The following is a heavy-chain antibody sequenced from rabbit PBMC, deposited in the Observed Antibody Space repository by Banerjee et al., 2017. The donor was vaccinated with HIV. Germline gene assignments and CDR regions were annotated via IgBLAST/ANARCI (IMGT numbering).Heavy chain of an antibody. V-gene: IGHV1S43*01. CDR2: IVTSTGST. CDR3: ARFIAGYAGYGYANL. J-gene: IGHJ4*01. D-gene: IGHD6-1*01. CDR1: GIDFSNHYY. Sequence: QSLEESGGDLVKPGASLTLTCKASGIDFSNHYYMCWVRQAPGKGLELIACIVTSTGSTWYASWVNGRFAISRSTSLNAVDLKMTSLTAADTATYFCARFIAGYAGYGYANLWGQGTLVTVS.